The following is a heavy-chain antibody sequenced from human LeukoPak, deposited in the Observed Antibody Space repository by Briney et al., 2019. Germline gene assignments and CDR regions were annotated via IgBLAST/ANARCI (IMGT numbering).Heavy chain of an antibody. Sequence: PGGSLRLSCAASGFTFSSYAMSWVRQAPGKGLEWLSALTGSGSSTYYADSVKGRFTISRDNSMNTLSLQMNSLRAEGTALYYCAKDRYSSGRVFDYWGQGTLVTVSS. CDR2: LTGSGSST. V-gene: IGHV3-23*01. D-gene: IGHD6-19*01. CDR3: AKDRYSSGRVFDY. CDR1: GFTFSSYA. J-gene: IGHJ4*02.